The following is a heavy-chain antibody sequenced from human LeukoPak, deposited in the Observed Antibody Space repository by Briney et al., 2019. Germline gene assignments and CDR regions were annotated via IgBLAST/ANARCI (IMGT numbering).Heavy chain of an antibody. CDR3: AKGGYDYIEVAYFDF. CDR2: IYSGGGT. V-gene: IGHV3-66*01. J-gene: IGHJ4*02. Sequence: GGSLRLSCAASGFTVSSDYMSWVRQAPGKGLEWVSVIYSGGGTYYADSVKGRFTISRDNSKNTLYLQLNSLRLEDTAVYYCAKGGYDYIEVAYFDFWGQGTLVTVSS. CDR1: GFTVSSDY. D-gene: IGHD5-12*01.